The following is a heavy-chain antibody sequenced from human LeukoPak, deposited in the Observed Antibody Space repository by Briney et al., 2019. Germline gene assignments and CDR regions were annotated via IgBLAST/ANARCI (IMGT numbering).Heavy chain of an antibody. V-gene: IGHV1-69*05. CDR2: IIPIFGTA. D-gene: IGHD6-19*01. Sequence: GASVKVSCKASGGTFSSYAISWVRQAPGQGLEWMGRIIPIFGTANYAQTFQGRVTITTAESTSTAYMELSSLRSEETAVYYCAGAEQWLGPFDYWGQGTLVTVSS. CDR3: AGAEQWLGPFDY. CDR1: GGTFSSYA. J-gene: IGHJ4*02.